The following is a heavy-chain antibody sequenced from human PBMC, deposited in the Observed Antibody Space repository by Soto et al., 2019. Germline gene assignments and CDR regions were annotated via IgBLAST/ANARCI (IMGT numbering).Heavy chain of an antibody. CDR2: IGGSGGYR. V-gene: IGHV3-23*01. CDR3: AKDAAMVSSTFNHFDY. D-gene: IGHD6-13*01. J-gene: IGHJ4*02. Sequence: EVQLLESGGGLEQPGGSLRLSCAASGFFFSSYAMSWVRQGPGKGLEWVSGIGGSGGYRSYADSVKGRFTISRDNSKNTVYLQMNSLRAEDTAVYYCAKDAAMVSSTFNHFDYWGQGILVTVSS. CDR1: GFFFSSYA.